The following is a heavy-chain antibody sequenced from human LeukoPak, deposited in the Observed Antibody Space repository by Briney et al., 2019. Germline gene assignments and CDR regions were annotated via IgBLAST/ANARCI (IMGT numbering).Heavy chain of an antibody. CDR2: ISDHGTNK. D-gene: IGHD2-8*01. J-gene: IGHJ4*02. Sequence: GGSLRLSCEASGFTFGDFAIHWVRQAPGKGLECVAVISDHGTNKFYADSVKGRFTIARDNSKNTVYLQMNSLRAEDTAVYYCERDAYCTPPAGYFDFWGQGALVTVSS. CDR3: ERDAYCTPPAGYFDF. V-gene: IGHV3-30-3*01. CDR1: GFTFGDFA.